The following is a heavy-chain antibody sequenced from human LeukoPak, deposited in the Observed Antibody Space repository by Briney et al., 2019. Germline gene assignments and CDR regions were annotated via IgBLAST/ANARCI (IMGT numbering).Heavy chain of an antibody. CDR3: ARGYRRWLQFSNAFDI. CDR1: GESFSGYY. Sequence: SETLSLTCAVYGESFSGYYWSWIRQPPGKGLEWIGEINHSGSTNYNPSLKSRVTISVDTSKNQFSLKLSSVTAADTAVYYCARGYRRWLQFSNAFDIWGQGTMVTVSS. J-gene: IGHJ3*02. CDR2: INHSGST. V-gene: IGHV4-34*01. D-gene: IGHD5-24*01.